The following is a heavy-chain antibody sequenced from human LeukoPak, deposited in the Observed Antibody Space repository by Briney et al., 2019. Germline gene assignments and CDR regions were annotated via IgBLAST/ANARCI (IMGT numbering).Heavy chain of an antibody. J-gene: IGHJ3*02. Sequence: GESLKISCKGSGYSFTSYWIGWVRQMPGKGLEWMGIIYPGDSDTRYSPSFQGQVTISADKSTSTAYLQWSSLKASDTAMYYCARCARGGYDSSGYKGAFDIWGQGTMVTVSS. CDR1: GYSFTSYW. CDR3: ARCARGGYDSSGYKGAFDI. V-gene: IGHV5-51*01. D-gene: IGHD3-22*01. CDR2: IYPGDSDT.